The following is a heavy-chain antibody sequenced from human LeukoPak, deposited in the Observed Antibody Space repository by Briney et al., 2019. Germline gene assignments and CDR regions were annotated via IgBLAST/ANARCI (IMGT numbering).Heavy chain of an antibody. J-gene: IGHJ4*02. Sequence: GNTNYAQKFQERVTITRDMSTSTAYMELSSLRSEDTAVYYCAAEGRNDYYGSGDRDIGHYWGQGTLVTVSS. D-gene: IGHD3-10*01. V-gene: IGHV1-58*01. CDR3: AAEGRNDYYGSGDRDIGHY. CDR2: GNT.